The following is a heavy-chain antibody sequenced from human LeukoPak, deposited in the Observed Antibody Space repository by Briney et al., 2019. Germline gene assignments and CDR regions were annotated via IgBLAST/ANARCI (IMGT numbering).Heavy chain of an antibody. Sequence: PGRSLRLSCAASGFTFDDYAMHWVPQAPGKGLEWVSGISWNSGSIGYADSVKGRFIISRDNAKNSLYLQMNSLRAEDMAFYYCAKARPSIAVTGPLDYWGQGTLVTVSS. CDR2: ISWNSGSI. CDR3: AKARPSIAVTGPLDY. J-gene: IGHJ4*02. V-gene: IGHV3-9*03. CDR1: GFTFDDYA. D-gene: IGHD6-19*01.